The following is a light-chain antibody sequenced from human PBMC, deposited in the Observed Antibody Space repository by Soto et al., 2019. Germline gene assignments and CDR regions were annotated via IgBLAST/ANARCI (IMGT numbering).Light chain of an antibody. CDR3: QQYHTTPFT. V-gene: IGKV3-20*01. CDR1: QSVSSSY. Sequence: EIVLTQSPGTLSLSPGERATLSCRASQSVSSSYLAWYQQKPGQAPRLLIYGAYIRATGIPDRFSGSGSGTDFTLTISRLEPEDFAVYYCQQYHTTPFTFGPGTKVDI. CDR2: GAY. J-gene: IGKJ3*01.